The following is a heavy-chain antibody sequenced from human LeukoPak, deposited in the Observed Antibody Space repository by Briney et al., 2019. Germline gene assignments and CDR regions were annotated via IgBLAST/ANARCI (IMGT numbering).Heavy chain of an antibody. Sequence: GGSLRLSCAASGFNFSDYFLTWVRQAPGKGLEWVANINQDGNENNYVDSLEGRFTISRDNAKRSLYLQMNSMTADETAMYYCGIEVGYYGGNHDYRGQGSLVIVS. CDR3: GIEVGYYGGNHDY. J-gene: IGHJ4*02. V-gene: IGHV3-7*01. CDR1: GFNFSDYF. D-gene: IGHD4-23*01. CDR2: INQDGNEN.